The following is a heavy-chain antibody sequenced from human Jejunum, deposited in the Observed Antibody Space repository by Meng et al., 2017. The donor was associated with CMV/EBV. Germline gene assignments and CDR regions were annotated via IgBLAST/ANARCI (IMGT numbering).Heavy chain of an antibody. CDR2: IYSDDST. V-gene: IGHV3-53*01. CDR1: GFIVSNSY. D-gene: IGHD1-1*01. Sequence: SCAASGFIVSNSYMTWVRQAPGKGLEWVSVIYSDDSTNYADSVKGRFTISRDNSKNMLYLQMGSLRGDDTAVYYCARGERLGYWGQGTRGTVSS. J-gene: IGHJ4*02. CDR3: ARGERLGY.